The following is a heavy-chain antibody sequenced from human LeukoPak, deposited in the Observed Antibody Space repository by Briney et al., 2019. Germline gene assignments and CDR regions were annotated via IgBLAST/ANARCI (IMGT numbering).Heavy chain of an antibody. D-gene: IGHD6-13*01. CDR2: ISYDGSYK. J-gene: IGHJ4*02. Sequence: GGSLRLSCAASAFTFNNYGMHWVRQAPGKGLEWVAVISYDGSYKYYTDSVRGRFTISRDNSKNTLHLQMNSLRADDTAVYYCAKSLSDGYDYWGQGTPVTVSS. CDR1: AFTFNNYG. V-gene: IGHV3-30*18. CDR3: AKSLSDGYDY.